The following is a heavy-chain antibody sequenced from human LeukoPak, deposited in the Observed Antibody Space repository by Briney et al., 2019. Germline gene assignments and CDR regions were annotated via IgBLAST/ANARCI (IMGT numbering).Heavy chain of an antibody. V-gene: IGHV3-23*01. D-gene: IGHD2-2*01. J-gene: IGHJ4*02. CDR1: GFTFNNYA. Sequence: GGSLRLSCAASGFTFNNYAMSWVRQGPGKGLEWVSTISSSGANTYYADSVKGRFTISGDNSKNTLYLQMNSLRAEDTAVYYCAKGGEYQLPGDYWGQGTLVTVSS. CDR3: AKGGEYQLPGDY. CDR2: ISSSGANT.